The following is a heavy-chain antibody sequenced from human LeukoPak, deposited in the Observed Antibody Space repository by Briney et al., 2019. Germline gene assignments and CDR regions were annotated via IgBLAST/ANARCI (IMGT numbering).Heavy chain of an antibody. J-gene: IGHJ4*02. CDR3: AKEGYSSGWYGVDY. CDR2: ISGSGGNT. CDR1: GFTFSSYG. D-gene: IGHD6-19*01. Sequence: PGGSLRLSCAASGFTFSSYGMSWVRQAPGKGLEWVSAISGSGGNTYYADSVKGRFTISRDNSKNTLYLQMNSLRAEDTAVYYCAKEGYSSGWYGVDYWGQGTLVTVSS. V-gene: IGHV3-23*01.